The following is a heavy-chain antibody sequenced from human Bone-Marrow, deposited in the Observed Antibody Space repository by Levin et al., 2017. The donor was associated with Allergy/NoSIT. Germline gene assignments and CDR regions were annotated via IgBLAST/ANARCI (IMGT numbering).Heavy chain of an antibody. CDR3: ASSGTSPYYYDYAMDV. J-gene: IGHJ6*02. D-gene: IGHD3-10*01. CDR2: ISGSGEFR. CDR1: RFTFGSFN. Sequence: PGGSLRLSCAASRFTFGSFNMNWVRQAPGKGLEWISSISGSGEFRVYADSVKGRFTVSRDNAKNSLYLQMNSLRAEDTAVYYCASSGTSPYYYDYAMDVWGQGTTVTVSS. V-gene: IGHV3-21*01.